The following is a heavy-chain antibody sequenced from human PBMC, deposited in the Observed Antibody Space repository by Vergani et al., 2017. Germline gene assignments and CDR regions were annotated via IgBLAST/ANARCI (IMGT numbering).Heavy chain of an antibody. Sequence: QVQVQESGPGLVKPSETLSLICSVSGTSFSSYHWGWIRQSPRKGLEWIAYSGSINYNPSLKSRVTISIDTSKNQFTLKLRPVTASDTAVYYCARGGDAFDIWGQGLWSPSPQ. J-gene: IGHJ3*02. D-gene: IGHD3-16*01. CDR2: SGSI. CDR1: GTSFSSYH. V-gene: IGHV4-59*01. CDR3: ARGGDAFDI.